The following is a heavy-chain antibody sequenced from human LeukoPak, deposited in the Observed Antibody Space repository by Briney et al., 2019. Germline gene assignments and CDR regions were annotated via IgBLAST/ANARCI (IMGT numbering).Heavy chain of an antibody. CDR2: ISGSGGRA. V-gene: IGHV3-23*01. D-gene: IGHD6-13*01. CDR3: AKDHPTLIGASSEPFDH. CDR1: GFTFSNYA. Sequence: GGSLRLSCAASGFTFSNYAMSWVRQTPGKGLEWVSGISGSGGRASYADSVKGRFTISRDNSKNTVHLQMNSLRAEDTAVYYCAKDHPTLIGASSEPFDHWGQGTLVTVSS. J-gene: IGHJ4*02.